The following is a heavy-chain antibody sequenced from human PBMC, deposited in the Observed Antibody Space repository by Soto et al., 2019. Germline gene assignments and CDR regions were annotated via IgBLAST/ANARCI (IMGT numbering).Heavy chain of an antibody. Sequence: QVQLVQSGAEVKKPGASVKVSCKASGYTFTSYGISWVRQAPGQGLEWMGWISAYNGNTNYAQKLQGRVTMTTDTSTSTAYMELRSLRSDDTAVYYCARDQYDILTGYYNGGYYYGMDVWGQGTTVTVSS. CDR3: ARDQYDILTGYYNGGYYYGMDV. CDR1: GYTFTSYG. V-gene: IGHV1-18*01. D-gene: IGHD3-9*01. CDR2: ISAYNGNT. J-gene: IGHJ6*02.